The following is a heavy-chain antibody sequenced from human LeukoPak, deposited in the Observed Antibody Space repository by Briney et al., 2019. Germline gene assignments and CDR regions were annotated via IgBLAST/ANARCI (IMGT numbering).Heavy chain of an antibody. CDR2: IYSGGST. J-gene: IGHJ4*02. Sequence: GGSLRLSCAASGFTVSSNYMSWVRQAPGKGLEWVSVIYSGGSTYYADSVKGRFTISRDNSKNTLYLQMKSLRAEDTAVYYCARMTTVTTAFDYWGQGTLVTVSS. CDR1: GFTVSSNY. CDR3: ARMTTVTTAFDY. D-gene: IGHD4-11*01. V-gene: IGHV3-53*01.